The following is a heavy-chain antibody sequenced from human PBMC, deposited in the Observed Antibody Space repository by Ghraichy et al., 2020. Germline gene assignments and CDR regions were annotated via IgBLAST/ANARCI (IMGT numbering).Heavy chain of an antibody. D-gene: IGHD3-22*01. CDR1: GGTFSSYA. CDR3: ARAPGRDYDSSGYSLGLLDYGMDV. V-gene: IGHV1-69*13. J-gene: IGHJ6*02. CDR2: IIPIFGTA. Sequence: SVKVSCKASGGTFSSYAISWVRQAPGQGLEWMGGIIPIFGTANYAQKFQGRVTITADESTSTAYMELSSLRSEDTAVYYCARAPGRDYDSSGYSLGLLDYGMDVWGQGTTVTVSS.